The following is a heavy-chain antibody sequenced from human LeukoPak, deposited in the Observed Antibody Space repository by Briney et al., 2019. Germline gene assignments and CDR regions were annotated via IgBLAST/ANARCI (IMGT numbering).Heavy chain of an antibody. CDR3: AGELRFLEWLLPIDY. J-gene: IGHJ4*02. D-gene: IGHD3-3*01. CDR2: ISDSGSGGNT. Sequence: PGGSLRLSCAASGFTFSRYATSSVPQTPGKGLEWVSNISDSGSGGNTYYADSVKGRFTISTDNIKNTLYLQMNSLRAEDTAVYYCAGELRFLEWLLPIDYWGQGTLVTVSS. CDR1: GFTFSRYA. V-gene: IGHV3-23*01.